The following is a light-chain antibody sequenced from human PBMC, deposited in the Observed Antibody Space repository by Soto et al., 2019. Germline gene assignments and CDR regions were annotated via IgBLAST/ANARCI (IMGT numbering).Light chain of an antibody. Sequence: AIQLTQSPSSLSASVGDRVTFTCRASQDISSALAWFHQKPGESPKLLIYDASRLESGVPSRFRGSGAGPDFTLTIISLQPEDFATYYCQQFSSYPYTFGQGTKLEI. CDR1: QDISSA. CDR3: QQFSSYPYT. CDR2: DAS. V-gene: IGKV1-13*02. J-gene: IGKJ2*01.